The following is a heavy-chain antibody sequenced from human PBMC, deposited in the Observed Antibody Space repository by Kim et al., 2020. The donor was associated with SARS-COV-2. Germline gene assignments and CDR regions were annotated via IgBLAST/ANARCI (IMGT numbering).Heavy chain of an antibody. CDR2: ISWNSGSI. D-gene: IGHD6-19*01. V-gene: IGHV3-9*01. J-gene: IGHJ2*01. Sequence: GGSLRLSCAASGFTFDDYAMHWVRQAPGKGLEWVSGISWNSGSIGYADSVKGRFTISRDNAKNSLYLQMNSLRAEDTALYYCAKDTVEWLAHWYFDLWGRGTLVTVSS. CDR3: AKDTVEWLAHWYFDL. CDR1: GFTFDDYA.